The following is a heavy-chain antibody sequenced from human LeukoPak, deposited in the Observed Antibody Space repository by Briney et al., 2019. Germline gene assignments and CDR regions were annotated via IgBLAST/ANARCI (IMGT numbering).Heavy chain of an antibody. Sequence: SETLSLTCTVSGGSISSYYWSWIRQPPGRGLEWIGYIYYSGSTNYNPSLKSRVTISVDTSKNQFSLKLSSVTAADTAVYYCARARPYYYGSGSLTPFDYWGQGTLVTVSS. V-gene: IGHV4-59*01. D-gene: IGHD3-10*01. J-gene: IGHJ4*02. CDR1: GGSISSYY. CDR3: ARARPYYYGSGSLTPFDY. CDR2: IYYSGST.